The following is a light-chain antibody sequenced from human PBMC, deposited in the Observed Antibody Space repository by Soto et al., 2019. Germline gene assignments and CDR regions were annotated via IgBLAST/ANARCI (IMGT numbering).Light chain of an antibody. Sequence: DVQMTQSPSSVSASLGDRVIITCRASQDISTWLAWYQQKPGEAPKLLIYAASRLQNGVPSRFSGSGSGTDFTLSISSLQPEDFATYYCLQANSPFTFGPGTKVDV. V-gene: IGKV1-12*01. J-gene: IGKJ3*01. CDR3: LQANSPFT. CDR1: QDISTW. CDR2: AAS.